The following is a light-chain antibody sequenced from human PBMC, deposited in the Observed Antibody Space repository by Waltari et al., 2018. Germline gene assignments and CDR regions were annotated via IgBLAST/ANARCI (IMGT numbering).Light chain of an antibody. J-gene: IGLJ1*01. CDR2: DVS. CDR1: SSDVGGYNY. CDR3: SSYTSSSTLYV. Sequence: QSALTQPASVSGSPGQSITISCTGTSSDVGGYNYVSWYQQHPGKAPTLMIYDVSNRPSGGSKRFSGSRSGNTASLTISGLQAEDEADYYCSSYTSSSTLYVFGTGTKVTVL. V-gene: IGLV2-14*03.